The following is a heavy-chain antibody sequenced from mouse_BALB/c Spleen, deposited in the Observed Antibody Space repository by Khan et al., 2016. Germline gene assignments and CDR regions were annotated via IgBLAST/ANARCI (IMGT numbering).Heavy chain of an antibody. Sequence: EVKLLESGPDLVKPSQSLSLPCTVTGYSITSGYSWHCIRQFPGNKLEWMGYIHYAGSTNYNPSLKSRISNNRDTSKNPFLLQFNSATTEDTATCDCAGWHGYYAMDYWGQGTSVTVSS. CDR2: IHYAGST. CDR3: AGWHGYYAMDY. V-gene: IGHV3-1*02. CDR1: GYSITSGYS. J-gene: IGHJ4*01.